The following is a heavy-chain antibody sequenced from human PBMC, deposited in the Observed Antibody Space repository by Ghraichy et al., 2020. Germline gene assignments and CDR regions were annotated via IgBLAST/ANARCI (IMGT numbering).Heavy chain of an antibody. V-gene: IGHV4-34*01. Sequence: SETLSLTCAVYGGSFSGYYWSWIRQPPGKGLEWIGEINHSGSTNYNPSLKSRVTISVDTSKNQFSLKLSSVTAADTAVYYCARGRVNTRVLYYYYYMDVWGKGTTVTVSS. CDR2: INHSGST. D-gene: IGHD3-3*01. CDR3: ARGRVNTRVLYYYYYMDV. J-gene: IGHJ6*03. CDR1: GGSFSGYY.